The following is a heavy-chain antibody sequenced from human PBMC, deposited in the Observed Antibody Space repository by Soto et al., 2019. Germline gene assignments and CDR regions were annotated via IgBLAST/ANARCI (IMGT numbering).Heavy chain of an antibody. D-gene: IGHD2-2*01. CDR3: ARVYCSSTSCFRGYYYGMDV. CDR1: GFTFSSYS. Sequence: PVGSLRLSCAASGFTFSSYSMNWVRQAPGKGLEWVSSISSSSSYIYYADSVKGRFTISRDNAKNSLYLQMNSLRAEDTAVYYCARVYCSSTSCFRGYYYGMDVWGQGTTVTVSS. CDR2: ISSSSSYI. V-gene: IGHV3-21*01. J-gene: IGHJ6*02.